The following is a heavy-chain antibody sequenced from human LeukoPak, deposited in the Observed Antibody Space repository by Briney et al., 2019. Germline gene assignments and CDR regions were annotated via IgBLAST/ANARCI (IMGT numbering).Heavy chain of an antibody. CDR3: VNGEGDYGDHGFDY. D-gene: IGHD4-17*01. CDR1: GDSVSSNSAA. Sequence: SQTLSLTCAISGDSVSSNSAAWNWIRQSPSRGLEWLGRTYYRSKWYNDYAVSVKSRITINPDTSKNQFSLQLNSVTPEDTAVYYCVNGEGDYGDHGFDYWGQGTLVTVSS. V-gene: IGHV6-1*01. J-gene: IGHJ4*02. CDR2: TYYRSKWYN.